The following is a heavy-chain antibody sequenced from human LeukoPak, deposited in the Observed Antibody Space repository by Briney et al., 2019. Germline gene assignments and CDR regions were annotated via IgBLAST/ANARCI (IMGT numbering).Heavy chain of an antibody. CDR2: ISPSGGGT. J-gene: IGHJ4*02. CDR3: AREEEGGTFDY. D-gene: IGHD3-16*01. Sequence: ASVKVSCKASGYTFTSYFLHWVRQAPGQGLEWMGIISPSGGGTNYAQKFQGRVTMTRDTSTNTVYMELSSLRSEDTAVYYCAREEEGGTFDYWGQGTLVTVSS. V-gene: IGHV1-46*01. CDR1: GYTFTSYF.